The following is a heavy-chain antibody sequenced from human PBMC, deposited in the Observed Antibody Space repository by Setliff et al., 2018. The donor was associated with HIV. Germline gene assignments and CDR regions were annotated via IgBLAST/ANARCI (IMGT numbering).Heavy chain of an antibody. CDR2: ISSSSSYT. J-gene: IGHJ4*02. Sequence: PGGSLRLSCAASGFTFSDYNMNWVRQAPGKGLEWVSYISSSSSYTHYADSVKGRFTISRDNVKNALYLQMNSLRAEDTAVYYCTKDTSPQPPDFDSWGQGTLVTVSS. CDR3: TKDTSPQPPDFDS. CDR1: GFTFSDYN. D-gene: IGHD2-2*01. V-gene: IGHV3-21*01.